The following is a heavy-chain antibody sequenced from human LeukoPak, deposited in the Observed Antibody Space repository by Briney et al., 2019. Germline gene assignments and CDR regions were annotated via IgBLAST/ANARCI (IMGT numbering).Heavy chain of an antibody. CDR3: ARIASGYFADYFDY. Sequence: SETLSLTCTVSDGSISCRYWSWIRQPAGKGLEWIGRIYTNENTNYNPSLKSRLTMSIDTSNNQFSLRLSSVNAADTAVYYCARIASGYFADYFDYWGQGTLVTVSS. CDR1: DGSISCRY. V-gene: IGHV4-4*07. J-gene: IGHJ4*02. CDR2: IYTNENT. D-gene: IGHD5-12*01.